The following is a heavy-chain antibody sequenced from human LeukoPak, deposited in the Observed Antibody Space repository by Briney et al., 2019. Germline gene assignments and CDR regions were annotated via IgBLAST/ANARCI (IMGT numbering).Heavy chain of an antibody. Sequence: GGSLRLSCAASGFTFSRYWMSWVRQAPGKGLEWVANIKQDGSEKYYVDSVKGRFTISRDNAKNSLYLQMNSLRAEDTAVYYCAKKARGYEPFYYYYGMDVWGQGTTVTVSS. J-gene: IGHJ6*02. CDR2: IKQDGSEK. V-gene: IGHV3-7*01. D-gene: IGHD5-12*01. CDR1: GFTFSRYW. CDR3: AKKARGYEPFYYYYGMDV.